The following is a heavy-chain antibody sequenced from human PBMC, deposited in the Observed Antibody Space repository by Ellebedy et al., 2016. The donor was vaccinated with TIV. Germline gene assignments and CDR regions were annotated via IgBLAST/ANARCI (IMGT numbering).Heavy chain of an antibody. V-gene: IGHV4-34*01. CDR3: ARGWYSGYDSRSFDY. J-gene: IGHJ4*02. CDR2: VNHSGSA. Sequence: SETLSLXCAVYGDSFSGYYWSWIRQPPGKGLEWIGEVNHSGSANYNPSLKSRVTMSVDTSKNQISLKLTSVTAAYTAVYYCARGWYSGYDSRSFDYWGQGTLVTVSS. CDR1: GDSFSGYY. D-gene: IGHD5-12*01.